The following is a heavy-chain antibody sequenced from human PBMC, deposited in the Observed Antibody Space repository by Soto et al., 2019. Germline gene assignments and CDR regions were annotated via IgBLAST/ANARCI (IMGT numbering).Heavy chain of an antibody. CDR2: TYYRSKWYN. J-gene: IGHJ3*02. V-gene: IGHV6-1*01. D-gene: IGHD3-22*01. CDR3: ARNHAVVLVVAQSIYAFDI. Sequence: SQTLSLTCAISGDSVSSNSAAWNWIRQSPSRGLEWLGRTYYRSKWYNDYAVSVKSRITINPDTSKNQFSLQLNSVTPEDTAVYYCARNHAVVLVVAQSIYAFDIWGQATMVTVSS. CDR1: GDSVSSNSAA.